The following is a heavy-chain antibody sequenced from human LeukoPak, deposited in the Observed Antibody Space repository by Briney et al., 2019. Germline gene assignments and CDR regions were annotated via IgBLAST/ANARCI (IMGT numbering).Heavy chain of an antibody. CDR3: AREVTTVVTRFFDY. CDR1: GFTFSSYS. CDR2: SSSSSSYI. D-gene: IGHD4-23*01. J-gene: IGHJ4*02. Sequence: GGSLRLSCAASGFTFSSYSMNWVRQAPGKGLEWVSSSSSSSSYIYYADSVKGRFTISRDNAKNSLYLQMNSLRAEDTAVYYCAREVTTVVTRFFDYWGQGTLVTVSS. V-gene: IGHV3-21*01.